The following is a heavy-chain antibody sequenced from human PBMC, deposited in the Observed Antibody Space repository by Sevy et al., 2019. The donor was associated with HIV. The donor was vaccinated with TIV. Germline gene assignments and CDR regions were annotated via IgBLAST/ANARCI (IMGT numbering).Heavy chain of an antibody. CDR3: ARQMVRGVTSP. Sequence: GGSLRLSCAASGFTFSDYYRSWIRQAPGKGLEWVSYISSSGSTIYYAYSVNGRFTISRDNAKNSLYLQMNSLRAEDTAVYYCARQMVRGVTSPWGQGTLVTVSS. CDR2: ISSSGSTI. V-gene: IGHV3-11*01. J-gene: IGHJ4*02. D-gene: IGHD3-10*01. CDR1: GFTFSDYY.